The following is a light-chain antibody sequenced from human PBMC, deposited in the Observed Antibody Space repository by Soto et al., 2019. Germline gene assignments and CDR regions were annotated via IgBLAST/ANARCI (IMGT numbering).Light chain of an antibody. J-gene: IGLJ2*01. V-gene: IGLV2-14*01. Sequence: QSVLTQPASVSGSPGQSITISCAGTRDDIGAYDYVSWYQQHPGNAPKLLVYEVTNRPSGVSDRFSGSKSGNTASLTISGLPAEDEADYYCNSYTNSSAVVFGGGTKGTVL. CDR2: EVT. CDR3: NSYTNSSAVV. CDR1: RDDIGAYDY.